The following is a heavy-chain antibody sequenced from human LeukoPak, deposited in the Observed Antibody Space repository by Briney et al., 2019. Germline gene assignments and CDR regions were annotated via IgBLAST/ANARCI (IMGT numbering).Heavy chain of an antibody. CDR2: ISYDGSNK. V-gene: IGHV3-30*18. D-gene: IGHD2-21*02. CDR3: AKDLLAYCGGDCFSPFDY. Sequence: GGSLRLSCAASGFTFSSYGMHWVRQAPGKGLEWVAVISYDGSNKYYADSVKGRFTISRDNSKNTLYLQMNSLRAEDTAVYYCAKDLLAYCGGDCFSPFDYWGQGTLVTVSS. CDR1: GFTFSSYG. J-gene: IGHJ4*02.